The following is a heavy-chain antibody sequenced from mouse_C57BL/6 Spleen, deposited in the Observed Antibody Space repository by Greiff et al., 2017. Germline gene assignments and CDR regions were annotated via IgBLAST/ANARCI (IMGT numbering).Heavy chain of an antibody. CDR3: ARQETTVVAEPFAY. V-gene: IGHV5-9*01. CDR1: GFTFSSYT. CDR2: ISGGGGNT. D-gene: IGHD1-1*01. Sequence: EVMLVESGGGLVKPGGSLKLSCAASGFTFSSYTMSWVRQTPEKRLEWVATISGGGGNTYYPDSVKGRFTISRDNAKNTLYLQMSSLRSEDTALYYCARQETTVVAEPFAYWGQGTLVTVAA. J-gene: IGHJ3*01.